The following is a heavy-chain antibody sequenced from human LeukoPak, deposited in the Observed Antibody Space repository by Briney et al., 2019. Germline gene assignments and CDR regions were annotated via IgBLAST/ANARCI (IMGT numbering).Heavy chain of an antibody. CDR2: IGYSSYI. J-gene: IGHJ4*02. D-gene: IGHD2-8*01. CDR1: GFTFSSYS. CDR3: ARGPGSSVYASAIDY. V-gene: IGHV3-21*01. Sequence: PGGSLRLSCAASGFTFSSYSMNWVRQAPGKGLEWVSSIGYSSYIYYADSVKGRFTISRDNAKSSLYLQLNSLRAEDTAVYYCARGPGSSVYASAIDYWGQGTLVTVSS.